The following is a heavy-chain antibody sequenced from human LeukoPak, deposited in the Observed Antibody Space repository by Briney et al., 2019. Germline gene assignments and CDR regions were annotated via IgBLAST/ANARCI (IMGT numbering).Heavy chain of an antibody. Sequence: GGSLRLSCAASGFTFDDYAMHWVRQAPGKGLEWVSGISWNSGSIGYADSVKGRFTISRDNAKNSLYLQMNSLRAEDTALYYCAKDVKGYYYYCGMDVWGQGTTVTVSS. CDR2: ISWNSGSI. V-gene: IGHV3-9*01. J-gene: IGHJ6*02. CDR3: AKDVKGYYYYCGMDV. CDR1: GFTFDDYA.